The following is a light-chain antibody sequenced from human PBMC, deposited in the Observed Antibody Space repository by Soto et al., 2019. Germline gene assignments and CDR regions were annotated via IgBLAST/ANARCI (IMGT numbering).Light chain of an antibody. Sequence: IQLTQSPSSLSASVGDRVTITCRASQGISSYLAWYQQKPGKAPKLLIYAASTLQSGVPSRFSGSGSGTDFTLPINSLQPEDFATYYCQQLNSYPITFGQGTRLEIK. CDR2: AAS. CDR1: QGISSY. J-gene: IGKJ5*01. V-gene: IGKV1-9*01. CDR3: QQLNSYPIT.